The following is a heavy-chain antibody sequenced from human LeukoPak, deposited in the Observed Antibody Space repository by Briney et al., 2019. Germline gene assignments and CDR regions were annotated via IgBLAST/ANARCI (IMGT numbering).Heavy chain of an antibody. V-gene: IGHV3-21*01. CDR1: GFTFSSYS. J-gene: IGHJ4*02. D-gene: IGHD2-2*01. CDR2: ISSSSSYI. Sequence: GGSLRLSCAASGFTFSSYSMNWVRQAPGKGLEWVSSISSSSSYIYYADSVKGRFAISRDNSKNTLYLQMNSLRAEDTAVYYCARDTGGSSLDYWGQGTLVTVSS. CDR3: ARDTGGSSLDY.